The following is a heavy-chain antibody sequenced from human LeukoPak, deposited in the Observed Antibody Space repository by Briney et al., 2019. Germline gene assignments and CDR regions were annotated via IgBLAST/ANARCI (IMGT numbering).Heavy chain of an antibody. D-gene: IGHD3-10*01. Sequence: SETLSLTCTVSGGSISNYYWTWIRQPAGKGLEWIGRIHSSGNSYYNPSLKSRVTMSIDTSQNQFSLKLTAVTAADTAVYYCARWDITMVRGVSGWFDPWGQGTLVTVSS. CDR3: ARWDITMVRGVSGWFDP. CDR2: IHSSGNS. J-gene: IGHJ5*02. V-gene: IGHV4-4*07. CDR1: GGSISNYY.